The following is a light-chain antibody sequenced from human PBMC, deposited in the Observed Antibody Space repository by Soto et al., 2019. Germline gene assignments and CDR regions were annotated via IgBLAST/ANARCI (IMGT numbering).Light chain of an antibody. V-gene: IGLV2-14*01. J-gene: IGLJ2*01. CDR3: SSYTTRSTVA. CDR2: EVS. CDR1: SSDIGGYNY. Sequence: QSVLTQSASVSGSPGQSITISCTGTSSDIGGYNYVSWYQQHPDKAPKLVIFEVSNRPSGVSNRFSGSKSGNTASLTISGLLPEDEADYYCSSYTTRSTVAFGGGTKLTVL.